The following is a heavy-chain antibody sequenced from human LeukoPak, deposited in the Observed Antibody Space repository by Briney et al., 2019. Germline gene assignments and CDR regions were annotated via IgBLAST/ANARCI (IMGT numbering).Heavy chain of an antibody. V-gene: IGHV1-18*01. CDR1: GYTFTSYD. J-gene: IGHJ6*03. D-gene: IGHD3-22*01. Sequence: ASVKVSCKASGYTFTSYDINWVRQATGQGLEWMGWISAYNGNTNYAQKLQGRVTMTTDTSTSTAYMELRSLRSDDTAVYYCARGVIRFYYDSSGYDYYYYYMDVWGKGTTVTVSS. CDR3: ARGVIRFYYDSSGYDYYYYYMDV. CDR2: ISAYNGNT.